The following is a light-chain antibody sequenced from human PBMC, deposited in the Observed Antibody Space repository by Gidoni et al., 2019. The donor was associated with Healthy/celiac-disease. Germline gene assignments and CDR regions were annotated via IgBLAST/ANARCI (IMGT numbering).Light chain of an antibody. Sequence: TLTCRASQSISSYLNWYQQKPGKAPKLLIYAASSLQSGVPSRFSGSGSGTDFTLTISSLQPEDFATYYCQQSYSTLPSTFGQGTKLEIK. J-gene: IGKJ2*02. CDR3: QQSYSTLPST. V-gene: IGKV1-39*01. CDR1: QSISSY. CDR2: AAS.